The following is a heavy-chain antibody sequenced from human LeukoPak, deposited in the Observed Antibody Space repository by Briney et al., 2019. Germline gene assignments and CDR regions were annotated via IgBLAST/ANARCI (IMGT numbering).Heavy chain of an antibody. J-gene: IGHJ3*02. CDR1: GYAFTRYY. Sequence: ASVKVSCKASGYAFTRYYMHWVRQAPGQGLEWMGIINPSVASTNYAQKFQGRVTMTRDTSTSTVYMELSSLRSEDTAVFYCARDLFLLPLRGGSSGYYYGDAFDIWGQEKMVTVSS. CDR2: INPSVAST. V-gene: IGHV1-46*01. D-gene: IGHD3-22*01. CDR3: ARDLFLLPLRGGSSGYYYGDAFDI.